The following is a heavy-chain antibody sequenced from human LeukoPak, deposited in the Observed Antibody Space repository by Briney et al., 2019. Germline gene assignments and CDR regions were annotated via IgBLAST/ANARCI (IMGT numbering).Heavy chain of an antibody. Sequence: ASETLSLTCTVSGGSISSYYWSWIRQPPGKGLEWIGYIYYNGGTNYNPSLRSRVTISVDTSKNQFSLKLSSVTAADTAVYYCARDNWNYGSSMDVWGQGTTVTVSS. CDR1: GGSISSYY. CDR2: IYYNGGT. CDR3: ARDNWNYGSSMDV. J-gene: IGHJ6*02. D-gene: IGHD1-7*01. V-gene: IGHV4-59*01.